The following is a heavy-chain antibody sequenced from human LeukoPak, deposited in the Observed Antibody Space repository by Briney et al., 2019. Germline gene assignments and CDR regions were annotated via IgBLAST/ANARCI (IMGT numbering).Heavy chain of an antibody. CDR1: GFTVSSNY. Sequence: PGGSLRLSCAASGFTVSSNYMSWVRQAPGKGLEWVSVIYSGGSTYYADSVKGRFTISRDNSKNTLYLQMNSLRAEDTAVYYCASNYYYGSGSYYPYSYYYMDVWGKGTTVTISS. CDR2: IYSGGST. CDR3: ASNYYYGSGSYYPYSYYYMDV. J-gene: IGHJ6*03. V-gene: IGHV3-53*01. D-gene: IGHD3-10*01.